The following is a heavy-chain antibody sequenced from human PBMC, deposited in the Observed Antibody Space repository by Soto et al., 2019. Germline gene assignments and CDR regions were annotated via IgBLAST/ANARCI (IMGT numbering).Heavy chain of an antibody. CDR2: ISSSSSTI. CDR3: ARDHDYIWGSYRSPFDY. CDR1: GGSISSSS. Sequence: ETLSLTCTVSGGSISSSSYYWGWIRQAPGKGLEWVSYISSSSSTIYYADSVKGRFTISRDNAKNSLYLQMNSLRAEDTAVYYCARDHDYIWGSYRSPFDYWGPGTLVTLSS. V-gene: IGHV3-48*01. D-gene: IGHD3-16*02. J-gene: IGHJ4*02.